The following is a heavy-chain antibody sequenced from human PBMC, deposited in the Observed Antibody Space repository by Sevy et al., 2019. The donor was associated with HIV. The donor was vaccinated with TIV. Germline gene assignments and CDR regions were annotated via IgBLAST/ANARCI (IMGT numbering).Heavy chain of an antibody. CDR3: VRAGGTFDSYWYFDL. Sequence: GGSLRLSCAASGFTFTDYDMHWVRQGSGRGLEWVSGISPVDDTNYPDFLTGRFTISRENAKKSLFLQINSLRAEDTAVYYCVRAGGTFDSYWYFDLWGRDTLVTVSS. CDR1: GFTFTDYD. J-gene: IGHJ2*01. CDR2: ISPVDDT. V-gene: IGHV3-13*01. D-gene: IGHD1-26*01.